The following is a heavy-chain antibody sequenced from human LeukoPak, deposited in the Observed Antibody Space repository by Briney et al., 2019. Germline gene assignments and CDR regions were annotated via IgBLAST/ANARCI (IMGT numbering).Heavy chain of an antibody. V-gene: IGHV3-23*01. CDR1: GFNFNRYA. J-gene: IGHJ6*03. D-gene: IGHD3-16*01. CDR3: AKLGGQEIYNYYVGV. CDR2: IIDNGDTT. Sequence: QPGGSLRLSCAASGFNFNRYAMSWVRQAPGKGLEWVSGIIDNGDTTYHANSVKGRFTISRDNSKNTLYLQMHSLRAEDTAVYYCAKLGGQEIYNYYVGVWGKGTTVAVSS.